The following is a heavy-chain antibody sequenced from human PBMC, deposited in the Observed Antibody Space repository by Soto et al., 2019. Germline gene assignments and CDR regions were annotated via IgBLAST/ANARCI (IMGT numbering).Heavy chain of an antibody. D-gene: IGHD4-17*01. Sequence: GGSLRLSCAASGFTFSGSAMHWVRQASGKGLEWVGRIRNKANSYATAYAASRIGRFTISKDDSKNTAYLQMNSLKTEDTAVYYCTRHPDYGDYGLYFDYWGQGTLVTVSS. CDR1: GFTFSGSA. J-gene: IGHJ4*02. V-gene: IGHV3-73*01. CDR3: TRHPDYGDYGLYFDY. CDR2: IRNKANSYAT.